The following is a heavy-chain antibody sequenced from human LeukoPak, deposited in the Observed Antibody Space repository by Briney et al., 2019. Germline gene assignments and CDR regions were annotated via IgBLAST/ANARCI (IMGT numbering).Heavy chain of an antibody. Sequence: PGGSLRLSCTASGFAINSQAMSWVHQAPGKGLEWVSAISGVGDGYYAESVKGRFTIFRDNSRNTVFLQLNRLRAEDTAVYYCANLYGDKDEKWGQGTLVTVSS. CDR2: ISGVGDG. CDR3: ANLYGDKDEK. D-gene: IGHD4-17*01. V-gene: IGHV3-23*01. CDR1: GFAINSQA. J-gene: IGHJ4*02.